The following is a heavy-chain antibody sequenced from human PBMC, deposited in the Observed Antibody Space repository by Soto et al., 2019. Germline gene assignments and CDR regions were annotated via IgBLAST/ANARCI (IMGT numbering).Heavy chain of an antibody. Sequence: ASVKVSCKASGGTFSSYAISWVRQAPGQGLEWMGGIIPIFGTANYAQKFQGRVTITADESTSTAYMELSSLRSEDTAVYYCARWGYSSSWTNWFDPWGQGTLVTVSS. D-gene: IGHD6-13*01. J-gene: IGHJ5*02. V-gene: IGHV1-69*13. CDR3: ARWGYSSSWTNWFDP. CDR1: GGTFSSYA. CDR2: IIPIFGTA.